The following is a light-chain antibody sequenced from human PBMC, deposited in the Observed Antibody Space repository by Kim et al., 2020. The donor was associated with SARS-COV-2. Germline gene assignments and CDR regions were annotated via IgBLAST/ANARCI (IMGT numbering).Light chain of an antibody. J-gene: IGLJ3*02. Sequence: QLVLTQSPSASASLGASVKLTCTLSSGHSSYAIAWHQQQPEKGPRYLMKLNSDGSHSKGDGIADRFAGSSSGAERYLTISSHQSEDEAYYYCQTWGTGIHWVFGGGTQLTVL. V-gene: IGLV4-69*01. CDR3: QTWGTGIHWV. CDR1: SGHSSYA. CDR2: LNSDGSH.